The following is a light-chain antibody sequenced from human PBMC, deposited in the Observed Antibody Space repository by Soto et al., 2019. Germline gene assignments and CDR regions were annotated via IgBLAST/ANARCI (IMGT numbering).Light chain of an antibody. J-gene: IGKJ1*01. CDR2: KAS. CDR3: QQYNSYPWT. Sequence: DIQMTHSPFTMSASVGPRLTITCRASQSISSWLAWYQQKPGKAPKLLIYKASTLESGVPSNFSGSGSGTEFTLTISSLQTEDFATYYCQQYNSYPWTFGQGTKVDIK. V-gene: IGKV1-5*03. CDR1: QSISSW.